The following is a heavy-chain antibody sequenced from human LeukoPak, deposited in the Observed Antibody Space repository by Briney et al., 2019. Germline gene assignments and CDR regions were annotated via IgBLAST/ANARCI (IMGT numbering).Heavy chain of an antibody. CDR2: IHYTGNT. D-gene: IGHD3-10*01. V-gene: IGHV4-39*07. CDR3: ARGRPVLLWFGEPSNWFDP. Sequence: SETLSLTCTVSGGSISSSYYGGWVRQPPGEGLEWIGTIHYTGNTFFNPSLKSRVTISVDTSKNQFSLKLSSVTAADTAVYYYARGRPVLLWFGEPSNWFDPWGQGTLVTVSS. CDR1: GGSISSSYY. J-gene: IGHJ5*02.